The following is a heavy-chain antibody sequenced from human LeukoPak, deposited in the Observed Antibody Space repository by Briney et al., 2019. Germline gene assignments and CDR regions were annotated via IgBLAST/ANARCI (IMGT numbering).Heavy chain of an antibody. V-gene: IGHV1-2*02. CDR1: GYTFTGYY. CDR3: ARGVGNYYYYMDV. D-gene: IGHD1-26*01. J-gene: IGHJ6*03. Sequence: GASVKVSCKASGYTFTGYYMHWVRQAPGQGLGWMGWINPNSGGTNYAQKFQGRVTMTRDTSISTVYMELSGLRSDDTAVYYCARGVGNYYYYMDVWGKGTTVTVSS. CDR2: INPNSGGT.